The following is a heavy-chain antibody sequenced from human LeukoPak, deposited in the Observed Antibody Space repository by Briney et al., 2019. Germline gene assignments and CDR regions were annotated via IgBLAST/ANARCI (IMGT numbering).Heavy chain of an antibody. V-gene: IGHV3-23*01. CDR2: IKGGGGDP. Sequence: GGSLRLSCAASGFTFSTYAMGWVRQAPGKGLEWVSSIKGGGGDPFYADSVNGRFTISRDNSKNTLFLQLDSLRAEDTAVYYCAKGGHDFNPFYWWGRGTLVAVSS. CDR3: AKGGHDFNPFYW. D-gene: IGHD2-21*02. CDR1: GFTFSTYA. J-gene: IGHJ4*02.